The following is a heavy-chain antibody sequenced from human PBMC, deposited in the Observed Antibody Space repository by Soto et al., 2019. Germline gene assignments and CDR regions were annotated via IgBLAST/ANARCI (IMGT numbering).Heavy chain of an antibody. J-gene: IGHJ4*02. V-gene: IGHV4-31*03. CDR3: TGLRQAGGWRGY. D-gene: IGHD2-15*01. CDR2: IDCSGSA. Sequence: QVQLQESGPGLVKPSQTLSLTCTVSGGSISSGGFHWGWVRQSPGEGLGWIGYIDCSGSAYSTPSRKSRGTISIDTSKNQFSVTLISVPAAGRAVYYFTGLRQAGGWRGYWGQGTLVTVSS. CDR1: GGSISSGGFH.